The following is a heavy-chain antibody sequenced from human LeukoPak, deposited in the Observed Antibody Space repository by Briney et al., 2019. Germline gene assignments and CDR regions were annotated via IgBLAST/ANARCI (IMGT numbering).Heavy chain of an antibody. CDR3: ASTVGYCSGGSCYRHFDY. CDR1: GGSISSYY. Sequence: SETLSLTCTVSGGSISSYYWSWIRQPPGKGLEWIGYIYYSGSTNYNPSLKSRVTISVDTSKNQVSLKLSSVTAADTAVYYCASTVGYCSGGSCYRHFDYWGQGTLVTVSS. V-gene: IGHV4-59*08. J-gene: IGHJ4*02. CDR2: IYYSGST. D-gene: IGHD2-15*01.